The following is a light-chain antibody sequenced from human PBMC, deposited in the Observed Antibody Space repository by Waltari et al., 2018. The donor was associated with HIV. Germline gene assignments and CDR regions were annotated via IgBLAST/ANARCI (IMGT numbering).Light chain of an antibody. CDR2: DVR. Sequence: QSALTQPASVSGSPGQSITISCTGTSRDVGGYNYVSWYQQHPGKAPKLMIYDVRKRPSGFSNRFAGSKSWLQAEDEADYYCSSYTSSSTSWVVFGGGTKLTVL. V-gene: IGLV2-14*01. CDR3: SSYTSSSTSWVV. J-gene: IGLJ2*01. CDR1: SRDVGGYNY.